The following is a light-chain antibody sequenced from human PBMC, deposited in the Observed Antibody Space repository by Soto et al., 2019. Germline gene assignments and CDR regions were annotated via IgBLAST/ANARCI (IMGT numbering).Light chain of an antibody. Sequence: QSVLTQPPSASASLGASVTLTFTLSSGYSNYKVDWYQQRPGKGPRFVMRVGTGGIVGSKGDGIPDRFSVLGSGLNRYLTIKNLQEEDESDYHCGADNGSGSNYVVVFGGGTKLTVI. CDR2: VGTGGIVG. V-gene: IGLV9-49*01. CDR3: GADNGSGSNYVVV. J-gene: IGLJ2*01. CDR1: SGYSNYK.